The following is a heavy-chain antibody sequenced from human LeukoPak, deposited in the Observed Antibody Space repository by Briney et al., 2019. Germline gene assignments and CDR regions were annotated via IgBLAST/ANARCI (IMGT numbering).Heavy chain of an antibody. D-gene: IGHD6-13*01. CDR3: STQTAAGTGY. V-gene: IGHV1-69*01. Sequence: SVKVSCKAFGGTFSRYAIRWVRQAPGHGRECVGGVIPIFGTANYAQRLQGKVTITADDSTSTDYMELSSLRPEDTAVYYCSTQTAAGTGYWGQGTLVTVSS. CDR1: GGTFSRYA. CDR2: VIPIFGTA. J-gene: IGHJ4*02.